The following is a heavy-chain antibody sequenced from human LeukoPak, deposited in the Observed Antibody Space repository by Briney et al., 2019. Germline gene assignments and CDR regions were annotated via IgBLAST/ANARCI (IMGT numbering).Heavy chain of an antibody. CDR3: ARGPSAGYCSGGSCYSLLGYYYYMDV. D-gene: IGHD2-15*01. CDR2: INPNSGGT. CDR1: GYTFSDYY. J-gene: IGHJ6*03. V-gene: IGHV1-2*02. Sequence: GASVKVSCKASGYTFSDYYMHWVRQAPGQGLEWMGWINPNSGGTNYAQKFQGRVTMTRDTSISTAYMELSRLRSDDTAVYYCARGPSAGYCSGGSCYSLLGYYYYMDVWGKGTTVTVSS.